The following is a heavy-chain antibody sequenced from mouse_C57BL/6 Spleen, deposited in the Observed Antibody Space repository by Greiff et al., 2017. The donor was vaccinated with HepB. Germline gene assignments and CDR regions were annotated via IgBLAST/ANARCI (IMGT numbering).Heavy chain of an antibody. V-gene: IGHV3-2*02. J-gene: IGHJ2*01. CDR2: ISYSGST. Sequence: VQLKESGPGLVKPSQSLSLTCTVTGYSITSGYGWNWIRQLPGNKLEWMGYISYSGSTNYNPSLKSRISITRDTSKNQFFLQLNSVTTEDTATYYCARTARIKYWGQGTTLPVSS. D-gene: IGHD1-2*01. CDR1: GYSITSGYG. CDR3: ARTARIKY.